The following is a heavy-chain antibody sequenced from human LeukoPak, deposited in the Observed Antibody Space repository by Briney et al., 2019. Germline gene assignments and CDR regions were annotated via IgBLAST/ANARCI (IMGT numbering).Heavy chain of an antibody. CDR2: ISSSSSYI. D-gene: IGHD2-2*01. Sequence: GGSLRLSCAASGFTFSSYSMNWVRQAPGKGLEWVSSISSSSSYIYYADSVKGRFTISRDNAKNSLYLQMNSLRAEDTAVYYCARQDIVVVPAGCCYYYGMDVWGQGTTVTVS. CDR1: GFTFSSYS. V-gene: IGHV3-21*01. CDR3: ARQDIVVVPAGCCYYYGMDV. J-gene: IGHJ6*02.